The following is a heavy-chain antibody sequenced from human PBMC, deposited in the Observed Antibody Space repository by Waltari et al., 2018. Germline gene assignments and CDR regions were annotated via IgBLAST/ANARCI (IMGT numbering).Heavy chain of an antibody. CDR3: ASRAATTPAFDI. CDR2: IYSEGST. CDR1: GFTVSSHY. V-gene: IGHV3-53*02. Sequence: EVQLVETGGGLIQPGGSLRLSCAASGFTVSSHYMSWVRQAPGKGLEWVSSIYSEGSTYYAYSGKGRFTISRDNSKNTLYLQMNSLRAEDTAVYYCASRAATTPAFDIWGQGTMVTVSS. D-gene: IGHD1-26*01. J-gene: IGHJ3*02.